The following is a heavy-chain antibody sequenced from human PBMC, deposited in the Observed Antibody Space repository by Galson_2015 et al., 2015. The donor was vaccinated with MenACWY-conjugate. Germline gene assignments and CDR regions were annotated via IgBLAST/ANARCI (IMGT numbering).Heavy chain of an antibody. J-gene: IGHJ4*02. Sequence: SLRLSCAASGFTFANAWMTWVRQAPGKGLVWVSRINPGGSSTTYADSVKDRFTISRNYAKNTLYLQMNSLRPEDTAVFYCAKSRGASFDFDSWGQGTLVTVSS. V-gene: IGHV3-74*01. CDR3: AKSRGASFDFDS. CDR1: GFTFANAW. CDR2: INPGGSST. D-gene: IGHD1-26*01.